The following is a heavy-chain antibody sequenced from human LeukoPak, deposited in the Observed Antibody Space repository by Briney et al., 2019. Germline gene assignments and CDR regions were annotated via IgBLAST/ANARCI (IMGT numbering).Heavy chain of an antibody. J-gene: IGHJ4*02. CDR2: ITPDGSLN. D-gene: IGHD6-13*01. CDR1: GFTHRDYW. CDR3: ATSDDTAAGPY. V-gene: IGHV3-7*01. Sequence: GGSLRLFHEACGFTHRDYWITWVSQAPGKGLEWVANITPDGSLNFYLDSVKGRFTISRDNARNSLYLQMNRLRAEDTALYYCATSDDTAAGPYWGQGTLVMVSS.